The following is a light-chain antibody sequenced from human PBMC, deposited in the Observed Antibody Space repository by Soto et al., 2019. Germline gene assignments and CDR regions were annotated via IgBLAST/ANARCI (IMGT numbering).Light chain of an antibody. CDR3: QQYNNFPLP. V-gene: IGKV1-5*01. CDR1: QSISSW. J-gene: IGKJ4*01. Sequence: DIQMTQSPSTLSASVGDRVTITCRASQSISSWLAWYQQDPGKAPKLLIHEASRLESGVPSRFSGSGSGTEFTLTIRGLHSVDFETYYCQQYNNFPLPSGGGTRVESK. CDR2: EAS.